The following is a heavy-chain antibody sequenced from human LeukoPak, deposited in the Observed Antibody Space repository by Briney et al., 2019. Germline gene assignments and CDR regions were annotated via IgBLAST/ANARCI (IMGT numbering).Heavy chain of an antibody. Sequence: SETLSLTCTVSGGSISSSSYYWGWIRQPPGKGLEWIGSIYYNGSTYYNPSLKSRVTISVDTSKNQFSLKLSSVTAADTAVYYCARDRGDYFPDHDAFDIWGQGTMVTVSS. D-gene: IGHD4-17*01. J-gene: IGHJ3*02. CDR2: IYYNGST. V-gene: IGHV4-39*07. CDR3: ARDRGDYFPDHDAFDI. CDR1: GGSISSSSYY.